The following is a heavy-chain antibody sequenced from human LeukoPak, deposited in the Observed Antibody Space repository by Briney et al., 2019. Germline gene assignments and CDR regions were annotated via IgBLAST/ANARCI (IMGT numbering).Heavy chain of an antibody. D-gene: IGHD3-22*01. V-gene: IGHV2-5*02. Sequence: SGPTLVKPTQTLTLTCTFSGFSLSTTGMGVGWIRQPPGKALEWLALIYWDDNKRYSPSLKSRLTINKDTSKSQVVLTMTNMDPVDTATYYCVHKAYDSSGYNPFDYWGQGTLVTVSS. CDR1: GFSLSTTGMG. CDR3: VHKAYDSSGYNPFDY. J-gene: IGHJ4*02. CDR2: IYWDDNK.